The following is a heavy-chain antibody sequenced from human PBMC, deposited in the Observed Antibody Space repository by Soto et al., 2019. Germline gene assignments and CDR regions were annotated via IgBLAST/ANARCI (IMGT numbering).Heavy chain of an antibody. D-gene: IGHD6-19*01. J-gene: IGHJ5*02. CDR3: ARRRYGYSSGWYGGAHNWFDP. CDR2: IYPGDSDT. Sequence: PGESLKISCKGSGYSLTSYWIGWVRQMPGKGLEWMGIIYPGDSDTRYSPSFQGQVTISADKSISTAYLQWSSLKASDTAMYYCARRRYGYSSGWYGGAHNWFDPWGQGTLVTVSS. CDR1: GYSLTSYW. V-gene: IGHV5-51*01.